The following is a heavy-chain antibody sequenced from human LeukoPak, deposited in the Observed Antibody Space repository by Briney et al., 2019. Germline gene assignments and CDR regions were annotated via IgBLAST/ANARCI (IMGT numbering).Heavy chain of an antibody. CDR3: ARENSYYDSNGFLPSGDAFDI. D-gene: IGHD3-22*01. V-gene: IGHV1-69*13. CDR1: GGTFSSYA. Sequence: ASVKVSCKASGGTFSSYAISWVRQAPGQGLEWMGGINPVFGTANYAQKFQGRVTITADESTSTAYMELSSLRSEDTAVYYCARENSYYDSNGFLPSGDAFDIWGQGTMVTVSS. CDR2: INPVFGTA. J-gene: IGHJ3*02.